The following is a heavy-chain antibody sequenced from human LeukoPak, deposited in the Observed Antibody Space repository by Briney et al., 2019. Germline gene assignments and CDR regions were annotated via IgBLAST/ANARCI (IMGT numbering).Heavy chain of an antibody. V-gene: IGHV1-46*01. D-gene: IGHD1-26*01. J-gene: IGHJ4*02. CDR1: GYTFTSYF. CDR2: INLSGGTT. CDR3: ASLYDIVGTTVDY. Sequence: ASVKVSCKASGYTFTSYFMHWVRQVPGQGLEWMGIINLSGGTTTYAQKLQGRVTMTRDTSTGTVYMELSSLRSEDTAVYYCASLYDIVGTTVDYWGQGTLVTVSS.